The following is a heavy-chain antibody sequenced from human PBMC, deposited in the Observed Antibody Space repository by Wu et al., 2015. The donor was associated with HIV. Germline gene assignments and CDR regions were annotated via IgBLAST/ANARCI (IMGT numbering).Heavy chain of an antibody. Sequence: QVRLVQSGGEMKKPGASVKVSCKASGYTFTGYYMHWVRQAPGQGLEWMGWINPNSGGTNYAQKFQGRVTMTRDTSISTAYMELSRLRSDDTAVYYCAGQEVTMVRWWFDPWGQGTLVTVSS. J-gene: IGHJ5*02. CDR2: INPNSGGT. D-gene: IGHD3-10*01. CDR3: AGQEVTMVRWWFDP. CDR1: GYTFTGYY. V-gene: IGHV1-2*02.